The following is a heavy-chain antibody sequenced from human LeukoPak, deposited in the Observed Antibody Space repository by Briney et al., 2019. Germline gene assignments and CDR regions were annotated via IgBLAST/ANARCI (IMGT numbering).Heavy chain of an antibody. CDR2: ISGSGGGT. D-gene: IGHD3-22*01. CDR3: AKRGVVIRVILVGFHKEAYYFDS. J-gene: IGHJ4*01. Sequence: GGSLRLSCAVSGITLSNYGMSWVRQAPGKGLEWVAGISGSGGGTNYADSVKGRFTISRDNRKNTLYLQMNSLRAEDTAVYFCAKRGVVIRVILVGFHKEAYYFDSWGQEPWSPSPQ. CDR1: GITLSNYG. V-gene: IGHV3-23*01.